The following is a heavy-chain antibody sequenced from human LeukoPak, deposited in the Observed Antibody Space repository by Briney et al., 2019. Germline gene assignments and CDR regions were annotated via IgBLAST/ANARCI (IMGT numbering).Heavy chain of an antibody. CDR2: ISYDGSNK. CDR1: GFTSSSYG. Sequence: GGSLRLSCAASGFTSSSYGMHWVRQAPGKGLEWVAVISYDGSNKYYADSVKGRFTISRDNPKNTLYLQMNSLRAEDTAVYYCAKSYRYYYYGMDVWGQGTTVTVSS. J-gene: IGHJ6*02. D-gene: IGHD3-16*02. V-gene: IGHV3-30*18. CDR3: AKSYRYYYYGMDV.